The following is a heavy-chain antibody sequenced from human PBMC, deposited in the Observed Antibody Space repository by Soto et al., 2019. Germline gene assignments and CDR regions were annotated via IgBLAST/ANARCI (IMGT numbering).Heavy chain of an antibody. CDR3: AKDWGPIAVAGTIYYYGMDI. D-gene: IGHD6-19*01. Sequence: GGSLRLSCAASGFTFSSYGMHWVRQAPGKGLEWVAVISYDGSNKYYADSVKGRFTISRDNSKNTLYLQMNSLRAEDTAVYYCAKDWGPIAVAGTIYYYGMDIWGQGTTVTVSS. CDR2: ISYDGSNK. CDR1: GFTFSSYG. J-gene: IGHJ6*02. V-gene: IGHV3-30*18.